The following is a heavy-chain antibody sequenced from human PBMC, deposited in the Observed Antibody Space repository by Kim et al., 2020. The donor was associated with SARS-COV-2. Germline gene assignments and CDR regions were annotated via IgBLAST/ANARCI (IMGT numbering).Heavy chain of an antibody. D-gene: IGHD3-22*01. Sequence: SVKVSCKASGGTFSSYAISWVRQAPGQGLEWMGGIIPIFGSANYAQKFQGRVTITADESTSTAYMELSSLRSEYTAVYYCARSSMVYYDSSGSPGGAFDIWGQGAMCTVSS. CDR2: IIPIFGSA. CDR3: ARSSMVYYDSSGSPGGAFDI. V-gene: IGHV1-69*13. CDR1: GGTFSSYA. J-gene: IGHJ3*02.